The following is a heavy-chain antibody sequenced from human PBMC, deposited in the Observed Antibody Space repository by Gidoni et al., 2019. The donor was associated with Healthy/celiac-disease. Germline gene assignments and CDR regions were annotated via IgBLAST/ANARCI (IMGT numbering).Heavy chain of an antibody. CDR1: GFTFDDYA. CDR3: AKAVTMIVVVRGDGALDY. D-gene: IGHD3-22*01. Sequence: EVQLVESGGGLVQPGRSLRLSCAASGFTFDDYALHWVRQAPGKGLEWVSGISWNSGSIGYADSVKGRFTISRDNAKNSLYLQMNSLRAEDTALYYCAKAVTMIVVVRGDGALDYWGQGTLVTVSS. CDR2: ISWNSGSI. V-gene: IGHV3-9*01. J-gene: IGHJ4*02.